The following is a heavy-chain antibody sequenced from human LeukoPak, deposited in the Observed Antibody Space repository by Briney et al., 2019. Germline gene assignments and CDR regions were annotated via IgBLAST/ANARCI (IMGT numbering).Heavy chain of an antibody. J-gene: IGHJ6*02. CDR3: ASYPGNNCGGHCYSYYYYGMDV. Sequence: GASVKVSCKASGYTFTSYYMHWVRQAPGQGLEWMGIINPSGGSTSYAQKFQGRVTMTRDTSTSTVYMELSSLRSEDTAVYYCASYPGNNCGGHCYSYYYYGMDVWGQGTTVTVSS. CDR2: INPSGGST. V-gene: IGHV1-46*01. D-gene: IGHD2-21*02. CDR1: GYTFTSYY.